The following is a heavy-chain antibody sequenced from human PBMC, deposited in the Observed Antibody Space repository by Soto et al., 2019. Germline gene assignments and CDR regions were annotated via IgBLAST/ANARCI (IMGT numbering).Heavy chain of an antibody. CDR3: ATYYYDSSGYYGSAFDI. CDR2: IIPIFGTA. CDR1: GGTFSSYA. J-gene: IGHJ3*02. V-gene: IGHV1-69*13. D-gene: IGHD3-22*01. Sequence: VKVSCKASGGTFSSYAISWVRQAPGQGLEWMGGIIPIFGTANYAQKFQGRVTITADKSTSTAYMELSGLRSEDTAVYYCATYYYDSSGYYGSAFDIWGQGTMVTVSS.